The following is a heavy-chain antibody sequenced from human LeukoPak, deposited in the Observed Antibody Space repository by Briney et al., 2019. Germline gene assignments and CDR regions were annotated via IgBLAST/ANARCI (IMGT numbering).Heavy chain of an antibody. CDR1: GFTLSSYE. CDR2: ISSSGSAI. V-gene: IGHV3-48*03. J-gene: IGHJ4*02. CDR3: ARGGSLGY. D-gene: IGHD6-19*01. Sequence: GGPLRLSCAASGFTLSSYEMNWVRQAPGKGLEWVSKISSSGSAIYYADSVKGRFTISRDNAKSSLYLQMNSLRVEDTAVYYCARGGSLGYWGQGTLVTVSS.